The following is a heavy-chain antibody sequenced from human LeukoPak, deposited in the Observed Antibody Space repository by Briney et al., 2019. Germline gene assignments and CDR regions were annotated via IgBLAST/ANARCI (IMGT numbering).Heavy chain of an antibody. CDR1: AFTFSSYG. CDR2: ISYDGSDK. D-gene: IGHD2-21*02. Sequence: GGSLRLSCAASAFTFSSYGMLWVRQAPGKGLEWVALISYDGSDKDYAKSVKGRFTISRDNSKNTLYLQMNSLRAEDTAVYYCAKDMSGGDCPDYWGQGTLVTVSS. V-gene: IGHV3-30*18. CDR3: AKDMSGGDCPDY. J-gene: IGHJ4*02.